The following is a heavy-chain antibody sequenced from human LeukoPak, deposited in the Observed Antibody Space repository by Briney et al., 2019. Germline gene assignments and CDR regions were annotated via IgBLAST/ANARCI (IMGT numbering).Heavy chain of an antibody. Sequence: GRSLRLSCAASGFTFSSYGMHWVRQAPGKGLEWVAVIWYDGSNKYYADSVKGRFTISRDNSKNTLYLQMNSLRAEDTAVYYCARLGDDYWVNTIDYWGQGTLVTVSS. V-gene: IGHV3-33*01. CDR1: GFTFSSYG. D-gene: IGHD3-16*01. CDR2: IWYDGSNK. CDR3: ARLGDDYWVNTIDY. J-gene: IGHJ4*02.